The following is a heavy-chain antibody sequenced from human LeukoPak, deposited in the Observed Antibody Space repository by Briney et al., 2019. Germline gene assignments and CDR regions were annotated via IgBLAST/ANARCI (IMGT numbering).Heavy chain of an antibody. J-gene: IGHJ5*02. CDR3: ARREWLRHERTGYYAFDA. CDR2: INEDGSEA. V-gene: IGHV3-7*01. CDR1: GFTFSRFW. D-gene: IGHD1-26*01. Sequence: GGSLRLSCAASGFTFSRFWMSWVRQAPDKGLEWVANINEDGSEAYYVDSVTGRFTISRDNPKNSVSLQMNSLRAEDTALYYCARREWLRHERTGYYAFDAWGQGTLVTVSS.